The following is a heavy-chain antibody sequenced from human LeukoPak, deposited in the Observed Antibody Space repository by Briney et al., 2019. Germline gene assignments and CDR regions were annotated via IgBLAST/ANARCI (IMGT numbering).Heavy chain of an antibody. CDR3: ARAPGYSSSSGGLDP. V-gene: IGHV4-39*01. D-gene: IGHD6-6*01. CDR2: IYYSGST. CDR1: GGSISSSNYY. J-gene: IGHJ5*02. Sequence: PSETLSLTCTVSGGSISSSNYYWGWIRQPPGKGLEWIGSIYYSGSTYYNPSLKSRVTISVDTSKNQFSLELSSVTAADTAVYYCARAPGYSSSSGGLDPWGQGTLVTVSS.